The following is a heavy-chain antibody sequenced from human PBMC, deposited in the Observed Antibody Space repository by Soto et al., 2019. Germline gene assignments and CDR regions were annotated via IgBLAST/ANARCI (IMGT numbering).Heavy chain of an antibody. CDR2: ISGSGGST. V-gene: IGHV3-23*01. Sequence: GGSLRLSCAASGFTFSSYAMSWVRQAPGKGLEWVSAISGSGGSTYYADSVKGRFTISRDNSKNTLYLQMNSLRAEDTAVYYCAKDPQDELLSTRRRKNYYYYYMDVWGKGTTVTVSS. D-gene: IGHD2-2*01. J-gene: IGHJ6*03. CDR1: GFTFSSYA. CDR3: AKDPQDELLSTRRRKNYYYYYMDV.